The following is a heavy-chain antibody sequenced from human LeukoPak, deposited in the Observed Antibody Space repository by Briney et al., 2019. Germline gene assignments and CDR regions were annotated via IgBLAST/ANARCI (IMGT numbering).Heavy chain of an antibody. CDR1: GGSISSSSYF. Sequence: PSETLSLTCTVSGGSISSSSYFWGWIRQPPGKGLEWIGSIYYSGSTYYNPSLKSRVTIFVDTSKNQFSLKLSSVTAPGTAVHYCARHGSSSWNYYYYYYMDVWGKGTTVTVSS. CDR2: IYYSGST. D-gene: IGHD6-13*01. V-gene: IGHV4-39*01. J-gene: IGHJ6*03. CDR3: ARHGSSSWNYYYYYYMDV.